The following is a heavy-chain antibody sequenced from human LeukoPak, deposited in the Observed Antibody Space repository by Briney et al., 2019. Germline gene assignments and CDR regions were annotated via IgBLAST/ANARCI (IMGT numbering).Heavy chain of an antibody. Sequence: GASVKVSCKASGGTFSSYAISWVRQAPGQGLEWMGGIIPIFGTANYAQKFQGRVTITTDESTSTAYMELSSLRSEDTAVYYCARVSGRTGTGYAFDIWGQGTMVTVSS. D-gene: IGHD1-1*01. CDR2: IIPIFGTA. V-gene: IGHV1-69*05. J-gene: IGHJ3*02. CDR3: ARVSGRTGTGYAFDI. CDR1: GGTFSSYA.